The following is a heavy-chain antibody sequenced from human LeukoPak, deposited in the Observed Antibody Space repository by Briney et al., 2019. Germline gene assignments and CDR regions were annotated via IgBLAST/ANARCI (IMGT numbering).Heavy chain of an antibody. Sequence: GGSLRLSCAAAGFTFNNFAMSWVRQAAGEGLEWVSTIEDSGDSTFYADSVKGRLTITRDNSNNTLYLQMNSLRAEDTALYYCAKEKLVDDAFDIWGQGTMVTISS. D-gene: IGHD2-8*02. V-gene: IGHV3-23*01. CDR1: GFTFNNFA. J-gene: IGHJ3*02. CDR3: AKEKLVDDAFDI. CDR2: IEDSGDST.